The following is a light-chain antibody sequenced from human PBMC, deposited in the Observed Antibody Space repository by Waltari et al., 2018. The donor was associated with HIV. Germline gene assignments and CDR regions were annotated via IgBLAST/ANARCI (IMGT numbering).Light chain of an antibody. J-gene: IGKJ4*02. CDR3: MQATQFPRT. CDR2: HVY. Sequence: GLTQSPVSSRVAVGQTASISRTSLYILDTVDAMVYLSWLHQRPGQPPRLLLFHVYKRFSGIPDRFSGSGSRTEFTLKISRVEPEDVGVYYCMQATQFPRTLGPGTTVEI. V-gene: IGKV2-24*01. CDR1: YILDTVDAMVY.